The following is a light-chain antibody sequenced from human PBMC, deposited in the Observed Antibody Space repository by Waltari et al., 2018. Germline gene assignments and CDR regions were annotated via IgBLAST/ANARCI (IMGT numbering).Light chain of an antibody. CDR2: WAS. CDR1: QGVLYNSNDKNY. CDR3: QQYYRSRT. Sequence: RSSQGVLYNSNDKNYLAWYQQKPGQPPRLLIYWASTRESGVPDRFSGSGSGTDFTLTISNLQAEDVAVYYCQQYYRSRTFGQGTKVEIK. J-gene: IGKJ1*01. V-gene: IGKV4-1*01.